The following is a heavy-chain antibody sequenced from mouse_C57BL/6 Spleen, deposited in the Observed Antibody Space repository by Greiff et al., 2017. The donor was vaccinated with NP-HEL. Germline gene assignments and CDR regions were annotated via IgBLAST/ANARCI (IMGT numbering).Heavy chain of an antibody. V-gene: IGHV1-4*01. CDR2: INPSSGYT. D-gene: IGHD2-4*01. J-gene: IGHJ2*01. CDR1: GYTFTSYT. CDR3: AREDDYDVENYFDY. Sequence: VQLQQSGAELARPGASVKMSCKASGYTFTSYTMHWVKQRPGQGLEWIGYINPSSGYTKYNQKFKDKATLTADKSSSTAYMQLSSLTSEDSAVYYCAREDDYDVENYFDYWGQGTTLTVSS.